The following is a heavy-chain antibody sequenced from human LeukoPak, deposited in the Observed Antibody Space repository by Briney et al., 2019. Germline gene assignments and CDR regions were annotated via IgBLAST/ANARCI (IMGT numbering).Heavy chain of an antibody. CDR1: GFTFSNYW. V-gene: IGHV3-7*03. CDR2: IKQDGSEK. CDR3: AKAAVTIYYYYYYMDV. D-gene: IGHD4-17*01. J-gene: IGHJ6*03. Sequence: GGSLRLSCAASGFTFSNYWMSWVRQAPGKGLEWVANIKQDGSEKYYVDSVKGRFTISRDNAKNSLYLQMNSLRAEDTAVYYCAKAAVTIYYYYYYMDVWGKGTTVTISS.